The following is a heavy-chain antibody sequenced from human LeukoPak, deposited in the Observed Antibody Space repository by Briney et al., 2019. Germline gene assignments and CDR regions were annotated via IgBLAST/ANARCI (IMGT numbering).Heavy chain of an antibody. V-gene: IGHV3-30*02. J-gene: IGHJ4*02. CDR2: IRTDGIDK. CDR1: GFTCSIYG. Sequence: GGSLRLSCAASGFTCSIYGMHWVRQAPGKGLEWVAFIRTDGIDKYYVDSVKGRFTISRDNSRNTLYLQMNSLRAEDTAVYYCAKDVAQYFDSWGQGILVTVSS. CDR3: AKDVAQYFDS.